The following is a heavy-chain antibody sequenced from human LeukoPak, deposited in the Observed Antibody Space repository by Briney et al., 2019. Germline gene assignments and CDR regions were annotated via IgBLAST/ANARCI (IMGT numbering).Heavy chain of an antibody. J-gene: IGHJ3*02. CDR2: INSDGSST. V-gene: IGHV3-74*01. CDR3: ARVNLRFDAFDI. D-gene: IGHD3-3*01. CDR1: GFTFSSYW. Sequence: GGSLRLSCAASGFTFSSYWMHWVRQAPGKGLVWVSRINSDGSSTSYADSVKGRFTISRDNANNTQYLQMNSLRAEDTAVYYCARVNLRFDAFDIWGQGTMVTVSS.